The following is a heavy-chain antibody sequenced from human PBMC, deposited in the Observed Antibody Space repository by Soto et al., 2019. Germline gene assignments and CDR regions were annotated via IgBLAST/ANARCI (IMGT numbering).Heavy chain of an antibody. V-gene: IGHV1-2*04. J-gene: IGHJ1*01. CDR2: INPNSGGT. CDR1: GYTFTGYY. D-gene: IGHD2-8*01. CDR3: AREKGSRYCTNGVCHKLYFQH. Sequence: ASVKVSCKASGYTFTGYYMHWLRQAPGQGLEWMGWINPNSGGTNYAQKFQGWVTMTRDTSISTAYMELSRLRSDDTAVYYCAREKGSRYCTNGVCHKLYFQHWGQGTLVTVSS.